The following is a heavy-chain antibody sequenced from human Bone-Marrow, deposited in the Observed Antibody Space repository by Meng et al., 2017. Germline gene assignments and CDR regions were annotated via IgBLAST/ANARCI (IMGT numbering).Heavy chain of an antibody. Sequence: ASVKVSCKPSGYTFTAYWMHGLRQAPGQGLDWMGRIDPRSGGTQYAQNSQGRVTMTRNTSISTAYMELSRLRSDDTAVYYCVRDAVISAAGNLFGDYWGQGTLVTVSS. CDR1: GYTFTAYW. CDR3: VRDAVISAAGNLFGDY. J-gene: IGHJ4*02. D-gene: IGHD6-13*01. CDR2: IDPRSGGT. V-gene: IGHV1-2*06.